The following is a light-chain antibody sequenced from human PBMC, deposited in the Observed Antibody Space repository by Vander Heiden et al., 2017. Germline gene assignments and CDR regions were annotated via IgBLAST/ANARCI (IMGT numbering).Light chain of an antibody. CDR1: QDINNY. CDR3: QQYDDLVT. Sequence: DIQVTQSPSSLSASIGDRVTITCQASQDINNYLNWYQQKPGKAPKLLIYDASNLQTGVPSSFSGSGSGTLFTLTISSLQPEDFATYYCQQYDDLVTFGQGTRLEIK. J-gene: IGKJ5*01. V-gene: IGKV1-33*01. CDR2: DAS.